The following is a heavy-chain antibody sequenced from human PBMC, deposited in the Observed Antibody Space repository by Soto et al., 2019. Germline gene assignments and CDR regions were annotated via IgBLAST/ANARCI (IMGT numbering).Heavy chain of an antibody. CDR1: GYTFTSYG. V-gene: IGHV1-18*01. Sequence: ASVKVSCKASGYTFTSYGISWVRQAPGQGLEWMGWISAYNGIASYAQKFQGRVTITADESTSTAYMELSSLRSDDTAVYYCAREDRDRETGLVPAAIDGMDVWGQGTTVTVSS. CDR3: AREDRDRETGLVPAAIDGMDV. J-gene: IGHJ6*02. D-gene: IGHD2-2*01. CDR2: ISAYNGIA.